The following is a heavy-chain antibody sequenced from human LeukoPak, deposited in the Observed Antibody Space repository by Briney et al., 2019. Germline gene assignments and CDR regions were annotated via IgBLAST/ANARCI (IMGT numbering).Heavy chain of an antibody. Sequence: GGSLRLSCAASGFIFDNYAMYWVRQAPGKGLEWVSGISWNSGGTTYADSVKGRFTISRDNAKNALYLQMDSLRAEDTALYYCTKDRIGKNHGDYDSLDYWGQGTLVTVSS. CDR3: TKDRIGKNHGDYDSLDY. CDR2: ISWNSGGT. V-gene: IGHV3-9*01. D-gene: IGHD4-17*01. J-gene: IGHJ4*02. CDR1: GFIFDNYA.